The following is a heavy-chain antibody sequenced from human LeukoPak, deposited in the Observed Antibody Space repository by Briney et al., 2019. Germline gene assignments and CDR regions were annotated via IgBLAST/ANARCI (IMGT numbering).Heavy chain of an antibody. J-gene: IGHJ6*03. Sequence: GGSLRLSCAASGFTFSSYAMHWVRQAPGKGLEWVAVISYDGSNKYYADSVKGRFTISRDNSKNTLYLQMNSLRAEDTAVYYCARDQGMAYYYYMDVWGKGTTVTISS. CDR1: GFTFSSYA. CDR3: ARDQGMAYYYYMDV. D-gene: IGHD5-24*01. CDR2: ISYDGSNK. V-gene: IGHV3-30*04.